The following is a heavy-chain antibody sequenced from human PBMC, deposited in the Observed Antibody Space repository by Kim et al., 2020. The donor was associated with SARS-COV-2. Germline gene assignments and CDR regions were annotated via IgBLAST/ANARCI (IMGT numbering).Heavy chain of an antibody. J-gene: IGHJ6*02. CDR1: GFTFSSYG. D-gene: IGHD3-3*01. Sequence: GGSLRLSCAASGFTFSSYGMHWVRQAPGKGLEWVAVIWYDGSNKYYADSVKGRFTISRDNSKNTLYLQMNSLRAEDTAVYYCARERGYDFWGMDVWGQGTTVTVSS. V-gene: IGHV3-33*01. CDR2: IWYDGSNK. CDR3: ARERGYDFWGMDV.